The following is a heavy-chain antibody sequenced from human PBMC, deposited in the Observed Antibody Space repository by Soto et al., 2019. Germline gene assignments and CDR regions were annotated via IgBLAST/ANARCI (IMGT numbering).Heavy chain of an antibody. D-gene: IGHD1-26*01. Sequence: ASVKVSXXXXXXXXTSYXLPWXRQAPGHGLEWMGVINPNGGSTRFAQKXXGRVTMTSDTSTSTVYMELRGLTSEDTAVYYCARSSGGAFGIXIEGTKWFAPWGQGTLVTVSS. J-gene: IGHJ5*02. CDR3: ARSSGGAFGIXIEGTKWFAP. CDR2: INPNGGST. V-gene: IGHV1-46*01. CDR1: XXXXTSYX.